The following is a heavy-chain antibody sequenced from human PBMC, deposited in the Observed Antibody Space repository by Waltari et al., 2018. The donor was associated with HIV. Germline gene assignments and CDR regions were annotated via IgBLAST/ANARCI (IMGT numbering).Heavy chain of an antibody. J-gene: IGHJ6*02. V-gene: IGHV3-15*01. CDR3: TTEGRGYSYGDGYYYYYYGMDV. D-gene: IGHD5-18*01. Sequence: EVQLVESGGGLVKPGGSLRLSCAASGFTFSNAWMRWVRQAPGKGLEWVGRIKSKTDGGTTDYAAPVKGRFTISRDDSKNTLYLQMNSLKTEDTAVYYCTTEGRGYSYGDGYYYYYYGMDVWGQGTTVTVSS. CDR1: GFTFSNAW. CDR2: IKSKTDGGTT.